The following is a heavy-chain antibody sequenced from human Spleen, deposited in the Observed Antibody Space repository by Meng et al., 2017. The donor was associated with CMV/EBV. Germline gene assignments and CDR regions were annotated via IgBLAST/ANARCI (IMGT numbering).Heavy chain of an antibody. CDR1: GFTFSSYA. D-gene: IGHD3-22*01. V-gene: IGHV3-30*04. Sequence: GESLKISCTASGFTFSSYAIHWVRQAPGKGLEWVAVISYDGSNKYYGDSVKGRFTISRDNSKNTLYLQMNSLRVEDTAVYYCARDRGVVITNSMAFDIWGQGTVVTVSS. J-gene: IGHJ3*02. CDR2: ISYDGSNK. CDR3: ARDRGVVITNSMAFDI.